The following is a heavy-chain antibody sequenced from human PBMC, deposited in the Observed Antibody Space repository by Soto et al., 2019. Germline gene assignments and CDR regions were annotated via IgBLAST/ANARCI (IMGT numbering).Heavy chain of an antibody. J-gene: IGHJ5*02. CDR3: AREIFGRYQHFSRPNNWFDP. D-gene: IGHD3-3*01. CDR2: INHSGST. CDR1: GGSFSGYY. Sequence: SEALSLTCAVYGGSFSGYYWSWIRQPPGKGLEWIGEINHSGSTNYDPSLKSRVTISVDTSKNQFSLKLSSVTAADTAVYYCAREIFGRYQHFSRPNNWFDPWGQGTLVTVSS. V-gene: IGHV4-34*01.